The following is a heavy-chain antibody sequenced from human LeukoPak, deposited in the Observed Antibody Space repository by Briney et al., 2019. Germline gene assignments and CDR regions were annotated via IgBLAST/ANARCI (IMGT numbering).Heavy chain of an antibody. Sequence: GGSLRLSCAASGFTFSSYGMHWVRQAPGKGLEWVAVIWYDGSNKYYADSVKGRFTISRDNSKNTLYLQMNSLRAEDTAVYYCAKSLDSSGYSDAFDIWGQGTMVTVSS. CDR2: IWYDGSNK. CDR1: GFTFSSYG. CDR3: AKSLDSSGYSDAFDI. J-gene: IGHJ3*02. V-gene: IGHV3-33*06. D-gene: IGHD3-22*01.